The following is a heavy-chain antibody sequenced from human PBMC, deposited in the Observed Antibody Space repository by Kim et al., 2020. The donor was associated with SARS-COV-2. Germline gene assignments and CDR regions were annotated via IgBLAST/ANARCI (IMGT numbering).Heavy chain of an antibody. D-gene: IGHD5-18*01. CDR3: ARTNKLGLITAMVNFDY. V-gene: IGHV4-59*01. Sequence: LKSRVTISVDTSKNQFSLKLSSVTAADTAVYYCARTNKLGLITAMVNFDYWGQGTLVTVSS. J-gene: IGHJ4*02.